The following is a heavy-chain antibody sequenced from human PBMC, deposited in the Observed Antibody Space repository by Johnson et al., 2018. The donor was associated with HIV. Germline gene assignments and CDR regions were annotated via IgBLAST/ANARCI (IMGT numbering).Heavy chain of an antibody. D-gene: IGHD3-22*01. CDR1: GFTFSSYA. Sequence: VQLVESGGGVVQPGRSLRLSCAASGFTFSSYAMHWVRQAPGKGLAWVAVISYDGSNKYYADSVKGRFTISRDNSKNTLYLQMNSLRAEDTAVYYCAREYYYDSSGYNAFDIWGQGTMVTVSS. V-gene: IGHV3-30*04. CDR3: AREYYYDSSGYNAFDI. J-gene: IGHJ3*02. CDR2: ISYDGSNK.